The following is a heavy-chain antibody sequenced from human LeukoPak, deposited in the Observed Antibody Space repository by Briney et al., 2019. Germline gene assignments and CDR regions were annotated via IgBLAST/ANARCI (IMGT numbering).Heavy chain of an antibody. D-gene: IGHD1-26*01. Sequence: GRSLRLSCAASGFTFSSYGMHWVRQAPGKGLEWVAVIWYDGSNKYYADSAKGRFTISRDNSKNTLYLQMNSLRAEDTAVYYCARVLVGATGGMDVWGQGTTVTVSS. CDR3: ARVLVGATGGMDV. J-gene: IGHJ6*02. CDR1: GFTFSSYG. V-gene: IGHV3-33*01. CDR2: IWYDGSNK.